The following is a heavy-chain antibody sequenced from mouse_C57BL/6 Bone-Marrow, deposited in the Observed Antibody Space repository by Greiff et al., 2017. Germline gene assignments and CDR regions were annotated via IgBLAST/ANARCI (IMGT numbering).Heavy chain of an antibody. D-gene: IGHD1-1*01. Sequence: EVQLVESGGGLVQPKGSLKLSCAASGFSFNTYAMNWVRQAPGKGLEWVARIRSKSNNYATYYADSVKDRFTIARDDSESMLYLQMNNLKTEDTAMYYCVILGYYGSSYGAEYFDVWGTGTTVTVSS. CDR3: VILGYYGSSYGAEYFDV. V-gene: IGHV10-1*01. CDR1: GFSFNTYA. CDR2: IRSKSNNYAT. J-gene: IGHJ1*03.